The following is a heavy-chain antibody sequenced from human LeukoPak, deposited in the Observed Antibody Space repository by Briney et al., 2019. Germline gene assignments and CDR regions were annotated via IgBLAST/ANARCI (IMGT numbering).Heavy chain of an antibody. V-gene: IGHV3-21*01. CDR2: ISTSSIYI. Sequence: GGSLRLSCAASGFTFSSYSMNWVRQAPGKGLEWVSSISTSSIYIYYADSVKGRFTISRDNAKNSLSLQMNSLRAEDTAVYYCARGRGPLWFGESEESFDYWGQGTLVIVSS. J-gene: IGHJ4*02. CDR3: ARGRGPLWFGESEESFDY. CDR1: GFTFSSYS. D-gene: IGHD3-10*01.